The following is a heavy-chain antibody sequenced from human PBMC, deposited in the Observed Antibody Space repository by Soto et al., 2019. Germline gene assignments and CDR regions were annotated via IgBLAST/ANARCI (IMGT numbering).Heavy chain of an antibody. Sequence: PSETLSLTCAVSGCSISSYYWSWIRQPPGKGLEWIGYIYYSGSTNYNPSLKSRVTISVDTSKNQFSLKLSSVTAADTAVYYCARERVAVAGRGEWFDPWGQGTLVTVSS. CDR1: GCSISSYY. CDR2: IYYSGST. V-gene: IGHV4-59*01. CDR3: ARERVAVAGRGEWFDP. J-gene: IGHJ5*02. D-gene: IGHD6-19*01.